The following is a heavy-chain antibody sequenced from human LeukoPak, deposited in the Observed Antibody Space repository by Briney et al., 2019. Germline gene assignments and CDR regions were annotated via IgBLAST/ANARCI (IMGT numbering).Heavy chain of an antibody. CDR1: GFTFSSYA. CDR3: ARSYSFDC. Sequence: PGGSLRLSCAASGFTFSSYAMNWVRQAPGKGLEWISYIRSTSSTIYHADSVKGRFTISRDNAKNSLYLQMNSLRDEDTAVYYCARSYSFDCWGQGTLVTVSS. J-gene: IGHJ4*02. D-gene: IGHD2-21*01. V-gene: IGHV3-48*02. CDR2: IRSTSSTI.